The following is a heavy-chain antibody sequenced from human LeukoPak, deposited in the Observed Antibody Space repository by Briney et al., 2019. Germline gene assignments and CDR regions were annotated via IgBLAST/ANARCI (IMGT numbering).Heavy chain of an antibody. J-gene: IGHJ6*03. CDR2: IYITWST. D-gene: IGHD3-22*01. Sequence: SDTLSLTCSVAGGSIINYYWSWIRQSAGTGLEWVGRIYITWSTTYNPSLQSRLSMSVDTSKNQFSLRLRSVSAADTAVYYCARLKYYDSTGYSPGYYMDVWGKGITVTVSS. V-gene: IGHV4-4*07. CDR3: ARLKYYDSTGYSPGYYMDV. CDR1: GGSIINYY.